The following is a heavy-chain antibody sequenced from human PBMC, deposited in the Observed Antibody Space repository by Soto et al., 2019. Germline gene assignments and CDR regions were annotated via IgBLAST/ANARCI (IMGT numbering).Heavy chain of an antibody. Sequence: GGSLRLSCAASGFTFSSYAMSWVRQAPGKGLEWVSAISGSGGSTYYADSVKGRFTISRDNSKNTLYLQMNSLRAEDSAVYYCAKDSAYGYDAFDIWGQGTMVTVSS. J-gene: IGHJ3*02. V-gene: IGHV3-23*01. CDR3: AKDSAYGYDAFDI. D-gene: IGHD4-17*01. CDR1: GFTFSSYA. CDR2: ISGSGGST.